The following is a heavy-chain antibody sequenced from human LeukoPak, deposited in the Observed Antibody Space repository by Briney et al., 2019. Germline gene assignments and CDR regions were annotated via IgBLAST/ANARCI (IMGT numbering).Heavy chain of an antibody. CDR3: TRPKDSGSHLFLFDY. Sequence: ASVKVSCKASGYTFTIYYMHWVRQAPGQGLGWMGIINPSDGSTNYAQKFQGRVTMTRDRSRSTVYLELSSLRSEDTAVYYCTRPKDSGSHLFLFDYWGQGTLVTVSS. CDR1: GYTFTIYY. CDR2: INPSDGST. J-gene: IGHJ4*02. V-gene: IGHV1-46*01. D-gene: IGHD1-26*01.